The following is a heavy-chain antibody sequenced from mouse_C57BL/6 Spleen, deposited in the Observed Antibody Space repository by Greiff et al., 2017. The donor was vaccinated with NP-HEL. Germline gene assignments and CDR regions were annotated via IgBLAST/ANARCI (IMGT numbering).Heavy chain of an antibody. CDR1: GYTFTSYW. J-gene: IGHJ2*01. CDR3: ARLDYGNYYFDY. CDR2: IDPSDSYT. V-gene: IGHV1-69*01. Sequence: VQLQQPGAELVMPGASVKLSCKASGYTFTSYWMHWVKQRPGPGLEWIGEIDPSDSYTNYNQKFKGKSTLTVDKSSSTAYMQLSSLTSEDSAVYYCARLDYGNYYFDYWGQGTTLTVSS. D-gene: IGHD2-1*01.